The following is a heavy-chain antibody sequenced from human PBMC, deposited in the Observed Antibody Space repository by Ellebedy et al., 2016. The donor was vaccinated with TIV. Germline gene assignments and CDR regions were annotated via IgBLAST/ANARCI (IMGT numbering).Heavy chain of an antibody. CDR2: IYPGDSDT. V-gene: IGHV5-51*01. CDR1: GYSFSTYW. CDR3: ARPNMGYYYMDA. J-gene: IGHJ6*03. Sequence: GESLKISCKGSGYSFSTYWIGWVRQMPGKGLEWMGIIYPGDSDTRYSPSFQGQVSISVDKSISTAYPQWSSLKASDTAIYYCARPNMGYYYMDAWGQGTTVIVSS. D-gene: IGHD2/OR15-2a*01.